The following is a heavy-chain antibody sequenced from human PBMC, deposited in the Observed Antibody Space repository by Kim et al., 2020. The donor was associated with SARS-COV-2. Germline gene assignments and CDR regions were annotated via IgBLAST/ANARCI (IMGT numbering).Heavy chain of an antibody. CDR1: GFTFSSYA. V-gene: IGHV3-23*01. J-gene: IGHJ5*02. CDR2: ISGSGGST. D-gene: IGHD2-15*01. Sequence: GGSLRLSCAASGFTFSSYAMSWVRQAPGKGLEWVSAISGSGGSTYYADSVKGRFTISRDNSKNTLYLQMNSLRAEDTAVYYCAKVSPRDGGVVVAARNWFDPWGQQPWSPSPQ. CDR3: AKVSPRDGGVVVAARNWFDP.